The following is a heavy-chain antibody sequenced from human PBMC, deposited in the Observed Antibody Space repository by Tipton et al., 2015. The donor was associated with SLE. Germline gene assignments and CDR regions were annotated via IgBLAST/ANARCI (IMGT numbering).Heavy chain of an antibody. D-gene: IGHD3-22*01. CDR2: VYYSGST. CDR1: GGSISRSY. Sequence: TLSLTCTVSGGSISRSYWSWIRQPPGKGLEWLGYVYYSGSTNYNPSLKSRVTISIDTSKNQFSLKLSSVTAADTAVYYCARDEYRYDATGYHLLGHFDFWGQGTLVTVSS. V-gene: IGHV4-59*12. CDR3: ARDEYRYDATGYHLLGHFDF. J-gene: IGHJ4*02.